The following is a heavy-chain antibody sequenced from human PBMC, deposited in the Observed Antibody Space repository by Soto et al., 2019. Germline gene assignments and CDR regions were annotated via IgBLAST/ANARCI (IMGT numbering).Heavy chain of an antibody. CDR2: IYYSGST. J-gene: IGHJ4*02. V-gene: IGHV4-59*01. CDR3: ARRYGTVFDY. Sequence: SETLSLTCTVSSGPISGNYWSWIRQPPGKGLEWIGYIYYSGSTNYNPSLKSRVTISVDTSKNQFSLKLSSVTAADTAVYYCARRYGTVFDYWGQGTLVTVS. D-gene: IGHD6-13*01. CDR1: SGPISGNY.